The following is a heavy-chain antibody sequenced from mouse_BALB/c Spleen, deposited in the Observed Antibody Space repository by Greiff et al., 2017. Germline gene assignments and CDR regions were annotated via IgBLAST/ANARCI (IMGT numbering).Heavy chain of an antibody. CDR2: INPNNGGT. J-gene: IGHJ4*01. CDR3: ARYDGYYYYAMDY. D-gene: IGHD2-3*01. CDR1: GYTFTEYT. V-gene: IGHV1-18*01. Sequence: VQLKESGPELVKPGASVKISCKTSGYTFTEYTMHWVKQSHGKSLGWIGGINPNNGGTSYNQKFKGKATLTVDKSSSTAYMELRSLTSEDSAVYYCARYDGYYYYAMDYWGQGTSVTVSS.